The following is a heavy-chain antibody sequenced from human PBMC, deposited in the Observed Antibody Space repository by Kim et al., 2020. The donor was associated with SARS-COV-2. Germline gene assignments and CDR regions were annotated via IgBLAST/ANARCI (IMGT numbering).Heavy chain of an antibody. V-gene: IGHV3-30*03. D-gene: IGHD6-13*01. J-gene: IGHJ6*02. CDR3: ARDLVGSSWETPYYYGLDV. CDR2: ISSDGNHQ. CDR1: GFTFNNYG. Sequence: GGSLRLSCAASGFTFNNYGINWVRQAPGKGLEWVAAISSDGNHQSYADSVKGRFTISRDNSKNTLYLQMKSLRTEDTAVYYCARDLVGSSWETPYYYGLDVWRQRPTVAVSS.